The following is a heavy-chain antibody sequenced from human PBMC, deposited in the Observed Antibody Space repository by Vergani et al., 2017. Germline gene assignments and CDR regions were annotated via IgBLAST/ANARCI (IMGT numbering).Heavy chain of an antibody. CDR3: ARGHTATYYYYTDV. CDR1: GGSISSYY. Sequence: QVQLQESGPGLVKPSETLSLTCTVSGGSISSYYWSWIRQPAGKGLEWIGRIYTSGSTNYNPSLKSRVTMSVDTSKNAFSLKLSSVTAADTAVYYCARGHTATYYYYTDVWGKGTTVTVSS. V-gene: IGHV4-4*07. D-gene: IGHD5-18*01. J-gene: IGHJ6*03. CDR2: IYTSGST.